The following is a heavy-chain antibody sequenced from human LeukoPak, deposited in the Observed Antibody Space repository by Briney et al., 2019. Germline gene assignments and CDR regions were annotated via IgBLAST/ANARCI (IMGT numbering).Heavy chain of an antibody. CDR3: ATTYYAFWSGYYPRYFQH. Sequence: SETLSLTCAVYGGSFSGYYWSWIRQPPGKGLEWIGEINHSGSTNYNPSLESRVTISVDTSKNQFSLKLSSVTAADTAVYYCATTYYAFWSGYYPRYFQHWGQGTLVTVSS. V-gene: IGHV4-34*01. D-gene: IGHD3-3*01. J-gene: IGHJ1*01. CDR2: INHSGST. CDR1: GGSFSGYY.